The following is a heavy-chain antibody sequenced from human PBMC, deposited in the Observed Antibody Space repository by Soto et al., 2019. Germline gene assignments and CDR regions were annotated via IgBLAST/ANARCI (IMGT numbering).Heavy chain of an antibody. D-gene: IGHD3-22*01. V-gene: IGHV3-53*01. CDR3: AREEVSGYCTH. CDR1: GFSVSSNY. J-gene: IGHJ4*02. Sequence: VGSLRLSCAASGFSVSSNYMSWVRQAPGKGLEWVSVIYTSGAYYADSVKGRFTLPRDISKNTLYLQMNGLRVEDTAIYYCAREEVSGYCTHWGQGTLVTVSS. CDR2: IYTSGA.